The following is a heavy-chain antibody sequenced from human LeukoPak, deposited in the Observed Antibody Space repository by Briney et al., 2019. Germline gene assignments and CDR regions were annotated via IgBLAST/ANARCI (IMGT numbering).Heavy chain of an antibody. CDR1: GFTFGDYA. V-gene: IGHV3-11*01. J-gene: IGHJ4*02. CDR2: ISGSASDV. CDR3: SRDPRNNDN. Sequence: GGSLRLSCTASGFTFGDYAMTWIRQAPGKGLELLSYISGSASDVNYIDSVRGRFTISRDNAKNSLYLHMNSLTVEDTAVYYCSRDPRNNDNWGQGTLVTVSS.